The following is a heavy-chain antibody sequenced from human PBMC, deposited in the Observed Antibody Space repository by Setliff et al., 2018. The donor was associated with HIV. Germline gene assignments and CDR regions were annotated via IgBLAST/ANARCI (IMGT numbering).Heavy chain of an antibody. V-gene: IGHV3-7*01. D-gene: IGHD2-8*01. CDR1: GFSFGGYW. Sequence: GGSLRLSCAASGFSFGGYWMSWVRQAPGKGLEWVANIKQDGSEKYYVDSVKGRFTISRDNAKNSLYLQMHSLIVEDTAIYYCVRDDSNGPNSLDPWGQGTLVTVSS. CDR2: IKQDGSEK. CDR3: VRDDSNGPNSLDP. J-gene: IGHJ5*02.